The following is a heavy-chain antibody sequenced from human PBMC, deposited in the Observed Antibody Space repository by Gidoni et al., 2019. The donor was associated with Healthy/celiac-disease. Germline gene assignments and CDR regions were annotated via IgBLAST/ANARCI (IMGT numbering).Heavy chain of an antibody. J-gene: IGHJ6*02. CDR1: GGTFSSYA. D-gene: IGHD3-10*01. CDR3: ARGFGELPYYYYYGMDV. CDR2: IIPIFGTA. Sequence: QVQLVQSGAEVKKPGSSVKVSCKASGGTFSSYAISWVRQAPGQGLEWMGGIIPIFGTANYAQKFQGRVTITADKSTSTAYMELSSLRSEDTAVYYCARGFGELPYYYYYGMDVWGQGTTVTVSS. V-gene: IGHV1-69*06.